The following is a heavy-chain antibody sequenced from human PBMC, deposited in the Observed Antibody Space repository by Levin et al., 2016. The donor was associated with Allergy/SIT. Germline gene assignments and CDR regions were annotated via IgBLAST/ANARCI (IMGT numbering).Heavy chain of an antibody. D-gene: IGHD3-22*01. CDR2: IKPDGSDT. CDR3: ASTYYYDTSGLDY. Sequence: IRQPPGKGLEWVANIKPDGSDTYYVDSVKGRFTISRDNAKNSLSLQMSSLRAEDTAVYYCASTYYYDTSGLDYWGQGTPVTVSS. V-gene: IGHV3-7*01. J-gene: IGHJ4*02.